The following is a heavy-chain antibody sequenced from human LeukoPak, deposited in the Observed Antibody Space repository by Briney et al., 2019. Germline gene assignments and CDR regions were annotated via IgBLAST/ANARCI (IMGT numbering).Heavy chain of an antibody. Sequence: GGSLRLSCAASGLTFRSYAMSWVRQVPGKGLEWVSVVSGSGDRTYYADSVKGRFTISRDNSKNSLYLQMNSLRAEDTAVYYCARGGATDPFDYWGQGTLVTVSS. CDR2: VSGSGDRT. D-gene: IGHD1-26*01. V-gene: IGHV3-23*01. J-gene: IGHJ4*02. CDR1: GLTFRSYA. CDR3: ARGGATDPFDY.